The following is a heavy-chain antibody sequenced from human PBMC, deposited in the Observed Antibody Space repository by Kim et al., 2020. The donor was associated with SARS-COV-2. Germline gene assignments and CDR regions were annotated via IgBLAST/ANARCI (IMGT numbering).Heavy chain of an antibody. Sequence: ADPRKGRFTISRDNAENSLYLEMNSLSADDTAVYYCARVPVGASSWYYFDSWGQGTLVTVSS. V-gene: IGHV3-11*01. D-gene: IGHD6-13*01. J-gene: IGHJ4*02. CDR3: ARVPVGASSWYYFDS.